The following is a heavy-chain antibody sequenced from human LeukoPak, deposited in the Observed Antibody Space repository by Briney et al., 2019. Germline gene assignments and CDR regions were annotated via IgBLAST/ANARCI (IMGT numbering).Heavy chain of an antibody. Sequence: GASVKVSCKASGYTFTSYGISWVRQAPGQGLEWMGWISAYNGNTNYAQKLQGRVTMTTDTSTSTAYMELRSLRSDDTAVYYCARDALVDQTHMGLGAEYFQHWGQGTLVTVSS. CDR3: ARDALVDQTHMGLGAEYFQH. D-gene: IGHD1-26*01. V-gene: IGHV1-18*01. CDR1: GYTFTSYG. CDR2: ISAYNGNT. J-gene: IGHJ1*01.